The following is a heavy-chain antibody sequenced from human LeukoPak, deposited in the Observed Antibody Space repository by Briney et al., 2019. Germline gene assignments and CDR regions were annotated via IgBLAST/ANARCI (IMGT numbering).Heavy chain of an antibody. D-gene: IGHD1-14*01. J-gene: IGHJ6*02. CDR3: TVLPEGV. V-gene: IGHV3-53*01. CDR1: GFTVSRNY. Sequence: GGSLRLSCTASGFTVSRNYMSWVRQPPRKGLEWVSVVYSAGTTFYADSVKGRFTVSRDNSRNTLDLQMSSLRAEDTAVYYCTVLPEGVWGQGTTVTVSS. CDR2: VYSAGTT.